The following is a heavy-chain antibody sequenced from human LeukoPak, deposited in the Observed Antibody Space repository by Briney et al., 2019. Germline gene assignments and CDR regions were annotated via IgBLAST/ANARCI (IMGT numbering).Heavy chain of an antibody. CDR1: GFTSSSYW. CDR3: ARARVVTKWIDY. V-gene: IGHV3-7*03. J-gene: IGHJ4*02. D-gene: IGHD2-21*02. CDR2: IKQDGSEK. Sequence: GGSLRLSCAASGFTSSSYWMSWVRQAPGKGLEWVASIKQDGSEKYYVDSVKGRFTISRDNAKNSLYLQMNSLRAEDTAVYYCARARVVTKWIDYWGQGTLVTVSS.